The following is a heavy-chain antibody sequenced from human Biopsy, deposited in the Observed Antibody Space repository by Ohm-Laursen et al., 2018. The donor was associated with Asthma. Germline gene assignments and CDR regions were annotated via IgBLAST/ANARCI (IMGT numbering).Heavy chain of an antibody. CDR3: ARGGLGYCSSTSCYQNYYYGMDV. Sequence: SLRLSCAASGFTFDDYAMHWVRQAPGKGLEWVAVIWYDGSNKYYADSVKGRFTISRDNSKNTLYLQMNSLRAEDTAVYYCARGGLGYCSSTSCYQNYYYGMDVWGQGTTVTVSS. V-gene: IGHV3-33*08. J-gene: IGHJ6*02. D-gene: IGHD2-2*01. CDR1: GFTFDDYA. CDR2: IWYDGSNK.